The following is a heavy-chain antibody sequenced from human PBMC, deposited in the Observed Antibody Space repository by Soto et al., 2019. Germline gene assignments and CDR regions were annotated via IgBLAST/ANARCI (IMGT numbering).Heavy chain of an antibody. V-gene: IGHV1-69*02. CDR2: IIPILDIA. CDR1: GGTFSSYT. Sequence: QVQLVQSGAEVKKPGSSVRVSCKTSGGTFSSYTVSWVRQAPGQGLEWMGRIIPILDIANYAQKFQGRVTITADKSTSTAYMELSRLRSEDTAVYYCAIITGTTGGYFGLDVWGQGTTVTVSS. CDR3: AIITGTTGGYFGLDV. J-gene: IGHJ6*02. D-gene: IGHD1-20*01.